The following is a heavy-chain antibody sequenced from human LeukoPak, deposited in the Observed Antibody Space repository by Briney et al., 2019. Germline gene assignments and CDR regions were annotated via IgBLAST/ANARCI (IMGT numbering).Heavy chain of an antibody. Sequence: PGRSLRLSCAASGFTFSSYAMHWVRQAPGKGLEWVAVISYDGSNKYYADSVKGRFTISRDNSKNTLYLQMNSLRAEDTAVYYCAKWSESWPYYYYGMDVWGQGTTVTVSS. D-gene: IGHD6-13*01. CDR3: AKWSESWPYYYYGMDV. CDR1: GFTFSSYA. J-gene: IGHJ6*02. CDR2: ISYDGSNK. V-gene: IGHV3-30-3*02.